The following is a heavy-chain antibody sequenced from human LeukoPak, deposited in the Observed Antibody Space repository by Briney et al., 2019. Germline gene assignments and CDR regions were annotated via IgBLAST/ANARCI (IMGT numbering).Heavy chain of an antibody. CDR3: ARTRWLQSLFDY. CDR1: GVSFSGYY. J-gene: IGHJ4*02. V-gene: IGHV4-34*01. Sequence: SETLSLTCVVYGVSFSGYYWSWIRHPPGRGLVGIGEISHGGSTIYNPSLKSRVTISVEPSKTQFSLKLRSVTAADTAVYYCARTRWLQSLFDYWGQGTLVTVSS. CDR2: ISHGGST. D-gene: IGHD5-24*01.